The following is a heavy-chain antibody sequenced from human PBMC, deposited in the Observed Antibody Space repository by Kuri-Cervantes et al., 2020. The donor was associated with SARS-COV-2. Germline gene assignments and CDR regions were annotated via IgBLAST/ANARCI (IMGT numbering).Heavy chain of an antibody. Sequence: GSLRLSCTVSGGSISSSSHYWGWIRQPPGKGLEWIGSIYYSGSTYYNPSLKSRVTISVDTSKNQFSLKLSSVTAADTAVYYCARSRGYCSSTSCFYYYGMDVWGQGTTVTVSS. CDR2: IYYSGST. CDR1: GGSISSSSHY. J-gene: IGHJ6*02. CDR3: ARSRGYCSSTSCFYYYGMDV. D-gene: IGHD2-2*01. V-gene: IGHV4-39*01.